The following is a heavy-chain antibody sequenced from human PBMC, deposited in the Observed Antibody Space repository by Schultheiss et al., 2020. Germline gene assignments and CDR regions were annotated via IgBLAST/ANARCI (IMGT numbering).Heavy chain of an antibody. D-gene: IGHD5-12*01. J-gene: IGHJ4*02. V-gene: IGHV5-51*01. CDR3: ARRKYSGYGDQV. CDR1: GFSFTNYW. Sequence: GESLKISCKGSGFSFTNYWIGWVRQMPGKGLECMGIIYPDDSDIKYSPSFQGQVTISADKSINTAYLQWSSLKASDTAMYYCARRKYSGYGDQVWGPGTLVTVSS. CDR2: IYPDDSDI.